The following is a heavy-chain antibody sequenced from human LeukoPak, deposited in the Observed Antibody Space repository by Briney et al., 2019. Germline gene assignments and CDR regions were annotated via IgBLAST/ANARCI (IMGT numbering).Heavy chain of an antibody. J-gene: IGHJ4*02. D-gene: IGHD3-22*01. Sequence: ASVKVSCKASGYTFTSYYMHWVRQAPGQGLEWMGIINPSDDSTRYAQKFQGRVTMTKDTSTNTVYMHLSSLSSDDTAVYYCARAYYESSAYRHAVYFDYWGQGTLVTVSS. CDR1: GYTFTSYY. V-gene: IGHV1-46*01. CDR3: ARAYYESSAYRHAVYFDY. CDR2: INPSDDST.